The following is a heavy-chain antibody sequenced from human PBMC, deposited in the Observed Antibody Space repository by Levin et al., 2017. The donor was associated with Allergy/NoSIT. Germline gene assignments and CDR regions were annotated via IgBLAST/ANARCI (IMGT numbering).Heavy chain of an antibody. J-gene: IGHJ4*02. CDR1: GFTFSSYA. D-gene: IGHD2-15*01. Sequence: GGSLRLSCAASGFTFSSYAMSWVRQAPGKGLEWVSAISGSGGSTYYADSVKGRFTISRDNSKNTLYLQMNSLRAEDTAVYYCAKDQRYCSGGSCYEGPENYWGQGTLVTVSS. CDR3: AKDQRYCSGGSCYEGPENY. V-gene: IGHV3-23*01. CDR2: ISGSGGST.